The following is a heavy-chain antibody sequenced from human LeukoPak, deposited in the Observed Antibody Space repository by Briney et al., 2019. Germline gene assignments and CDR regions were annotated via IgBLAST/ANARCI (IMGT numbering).Heavy chain of an antibody. CDR1: EFSFSITW. CDR3: ARDWYHAIDY. D-gene: IGHD2-2*01. V-gene: IGHV3-74*03. Sequence: QTGGSLRLSCAASEFSFSITWMHWVRQPPGQGLVWVARITSDGTSTSYAESVKGRFTISRDNAKNTLYLQMNSLRAEDTAVYYRARDWYHAIDYWGQGTLVTVSS. CDR2: ITSDGTST. J-gene: IGHJ4*02.